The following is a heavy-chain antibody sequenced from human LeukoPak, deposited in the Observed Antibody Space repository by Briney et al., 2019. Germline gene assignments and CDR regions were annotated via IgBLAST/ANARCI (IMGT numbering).Heavy chain of an antibody. J-gene: IGHJ4*02. V-gene: IGHV3-74*01. CDR3: ARVQWGSLVAIDY. CDR1: GFTFSSYW. Sequence: GGSLRLSCAASGFTFSSYWMHWVRQAPGKGLVWVSRIDNYGSSPSYADSVKGRFTISRDNAKNTLYLQMNSLRAEDTAVYYCARVQWGSLVAIDYWGQGTLVTVSS. D-gene: IGHD5-12*01. CDR2: IDNYGSSP.